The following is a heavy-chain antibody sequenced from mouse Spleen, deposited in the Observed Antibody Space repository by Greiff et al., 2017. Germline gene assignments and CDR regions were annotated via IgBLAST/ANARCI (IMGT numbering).Heavy chain of an antibody. Sequence: VQLQQSGAELVRPGTSVKVSCKASGYAFTNYLIEWVKQRPGQGLEWIGVINPGSGGTNYNEKFKGKATLTADKSSSTAYMQLSSLTSEDSAVYFCARGPHYYGSTPFAYWGQGTLVTVSA. CDR1: GYAFTNYL. CDR3: ARGPHYYGSTPFAY. V-gene: IGHV1-54*01. J-gene: IGHJ3*01. CDR2: INPGSGGT. D-gene: IGHD1-1*01.